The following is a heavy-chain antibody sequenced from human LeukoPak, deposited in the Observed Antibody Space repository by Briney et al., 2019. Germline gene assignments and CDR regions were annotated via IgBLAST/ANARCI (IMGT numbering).Heavy chain of an antibody. Sequence: PGGSLRLSCAASGFTFSSYATSWVRQAPGKGLEWVSDISGRGGYTYYADSVKGRFTISRDNSKNTLYLQMSSLRAEDTAVYYCAKDYTSGWYLDYWGQGTLVTVSS. CDR3: AKDYTSGWYLDY. J-gene: IGHJ4*02. CDR2: ISGRGGYT. CDR1: GFTFSSYA. V-gene: IGHV3-23*01. D-gene: IGHD6-19*01.